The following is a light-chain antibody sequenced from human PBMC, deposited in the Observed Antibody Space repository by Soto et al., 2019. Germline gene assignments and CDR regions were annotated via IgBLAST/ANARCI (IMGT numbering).Light chain of an antibody. CDR1: QSISGY. V-gene: IGKV1-5*03. J-gene: IGKJ1*01. CDR3: QQYNSYPWT. CDR2: KAF. Sequence: DIQMTQSPSTLSASVGDRVTVTCRASQSISGYLAWYQQKPGKAPNLLIYKAFSLESGVPSRFCGSGSGTEFTLSISSLQPADFATYYCQQYNSYPWTFGQGTKVDIK.